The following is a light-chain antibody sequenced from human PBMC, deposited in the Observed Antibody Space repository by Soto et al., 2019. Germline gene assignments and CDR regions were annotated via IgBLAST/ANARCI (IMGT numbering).Light chain of an antibody. Sequence: EIVLTQSPATLSLSPGERATLSCRASQSVSIYLAWYQQKSGQAPRLLIYDASNRATGIPARFSGSGSGTDFTLTISSLEPEDFAVHYCQQRSNWLTFGGGTKVEIK. V-gene: IGKV3-11*01. CDR3: QQRSNWLT. CDR2: DAS. J-gene: IGKJ4*01. CDR1: QSVSIY.